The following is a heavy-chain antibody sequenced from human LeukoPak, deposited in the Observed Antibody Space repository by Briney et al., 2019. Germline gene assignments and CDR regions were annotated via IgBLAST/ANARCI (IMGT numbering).Heavy chain of an antibody. V-gene: IGHV3-21*06. CDR3: AKDLHHGSSGYYYADFFDY. Sequence: KPGGSLRLSCAASGFTFSDYSMNWVRQTPRKGLEWVSCISGSGSYIYYADSLRGRFTISRDNAKNSLILQVNSLRAEDTAVYYCAKDLHHGSSGYYYADFFDYWGQGTLVTVSS. CDR1: GFTFSDYS. D-gene: IGHD3-22*01. J-gene: IGHJ4*02. CDR2: ISGSGSYI.